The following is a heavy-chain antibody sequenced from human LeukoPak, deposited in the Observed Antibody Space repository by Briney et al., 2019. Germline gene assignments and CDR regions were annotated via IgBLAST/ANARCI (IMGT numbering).Heavy chain of an antibody. Sequence: SETLSLTCTVSGGSISSSSYYWGWIRQPPGKGLEWIGSIYYSGSTYHNPSLKSRVTISVDPSKNQFSLKLSSVTAADTAVYYCARDPTTLTTVTPFDYWGQGTLVTVSS. CDR2: IYYSGST. J-gene: IGHJ4*02. V-gene: IGHV4-39*07. D-gene: IGHD4-17*01. CDR3: ARDPTTLTTVTPFDY. CDR1: GGSISSSSYY.